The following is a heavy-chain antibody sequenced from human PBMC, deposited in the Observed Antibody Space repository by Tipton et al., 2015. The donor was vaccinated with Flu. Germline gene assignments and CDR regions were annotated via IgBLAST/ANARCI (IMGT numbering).Heavy chain of an antibody. CDR1: GDSISGYF. CDR2: VYDKGMT. CDR3: ARLTGGYDVGS. Sequence: TLSLTCSVHGDSISGYFWSWIRQSPGKSLEWIGYVYDKGMTNYNPSLESRVTISFDTSKSHFSLRLTSVTAADTAVYYCARLTGGYDVGSWGQGTLVTVSS. D-gene: IGHD5-18*01. V-gene: IGHV4-59*08. J-gene: IGHJ4*02.